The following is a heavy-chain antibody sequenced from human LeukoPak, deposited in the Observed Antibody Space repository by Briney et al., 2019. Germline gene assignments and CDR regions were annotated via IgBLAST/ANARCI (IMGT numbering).Heavy chain of an antibody. J-gene: IGHJ5*02. CDR1: GFSFSSHA. CDR2: IWYDGSNT. V-gene: IGHV3-33*01. CDR3: ARDTGNPPNNWLDP. Sequence: GRSPRLSCGASGFSFSSHAMQWVRQAPGKGLEWVALIWYDGSNTYYADSVQGRFTISRDNSKNTLYLQMNSLRAEDTAIYYCARDTGNPPNNWLDPWGQGTLVTVSS. D-gene: IGHD1-14*01.